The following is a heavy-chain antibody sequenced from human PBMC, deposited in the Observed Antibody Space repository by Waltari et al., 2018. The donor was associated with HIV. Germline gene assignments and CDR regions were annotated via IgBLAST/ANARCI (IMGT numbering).Heavy chain of an antibody. V-gene: IGHV4-34*01. CDR1: GGSFSGYY. CDR2: INHSGST. Sequence: QVQLHQWGAGLLKPSETLSLTCAVYGGSFSGYYWTWIRQPPGKGLSWIGEINHSGSTNYNPSLKSRVTMSVDTSKNQFSLSLSSVTAADTAVYYCARASTWTDDAFDIWGQGTMVTVSS. J-gene: IGHJ3*02. CDR3: ARASTWTDDAFDI. D-gene: IGHD6-13*01.